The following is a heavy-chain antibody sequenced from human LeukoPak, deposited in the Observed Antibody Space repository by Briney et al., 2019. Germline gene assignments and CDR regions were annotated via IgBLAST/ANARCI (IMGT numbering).Heavy chain of an antibody. CDR1: GFTFSSYA. CDR2: ISGSGGST. D-gene: IGHD3-10*01. CDR3: ARDPDITMVRGVPFDY. J-gene: IGHJ4*02. V-gene: IGHV3-23*01. Sequence: PGGSLRLSCAASGFTFSSYAMSWVRQAPGKGLEWVSAISGSGGSTYYADSVKGRFTISRDNSKNTLYLQMNSLRGEDTAVYYCARDPDITMVRGVPFDYWGQGTLVTVSS.